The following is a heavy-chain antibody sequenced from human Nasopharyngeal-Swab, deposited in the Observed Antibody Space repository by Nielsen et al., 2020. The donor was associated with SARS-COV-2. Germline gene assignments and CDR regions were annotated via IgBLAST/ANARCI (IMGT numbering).Heavy chain of an antibody. J-gene: IGHJ3*02. D-gene: IGHD3-22*01. V-gene: IGHV4-30-2*01. Sequence: SETLSLTCAVSGGSISSGGYSWSWIRQPPGKGLEWIGYIYHSGSTYYNPSLKSRVTISVDRSKNQFSLKLSSVTAADTAVYYCARGTGDSSGYDAFDIWGQGTVVTVSS. CDR1: GGSISSGGYS. CDR2: IYHSGST. CDR3: ARGTGDSSGYDAFDI.